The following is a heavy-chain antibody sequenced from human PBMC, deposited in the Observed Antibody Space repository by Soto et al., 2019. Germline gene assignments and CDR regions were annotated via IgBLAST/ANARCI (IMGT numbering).Heavy chain of an antibody. J-gene: IGHJ6*02. CDR2: DNGDGSKP. Sequence: EVQLVEAGGGSVQPGGSLRLSCEASGFSLGTYFMAWVRQTPGKGLGLVSPDNGDGSKPNYADSVRGRFTMSRDNAKNTLYLQMNSLRNEDTGLYYCARENWYSLDVWGQGTTVTVSS. V-gene: IGHV3-74*01. CDR1: GFSLGTYF. CDR3: ARENWYSLDV.